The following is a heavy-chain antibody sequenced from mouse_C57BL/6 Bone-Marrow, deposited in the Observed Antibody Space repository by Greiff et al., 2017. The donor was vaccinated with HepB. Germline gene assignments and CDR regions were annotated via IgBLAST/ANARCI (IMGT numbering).Heavy chain of an antibody. CDR3: DYYGSSYGYYAMDY. Sequence: VQLQQSVAELVRPGASVKLSCTASGFNIKNTYMHWVKQRPEQGLEWIGRIDPANGNTNNAPKFQGKATITADTSSTTAYLQLSSLTSEDTASYYCDYYGSSYGYYAMDYWGQGTSVTVSS. J-gene: IGHJ4*01. CDR2: IDPANGNT. D-gene: IGHD1-1*01. CDR1: GFNIKNTY. V-gene: IGHV14-3*01.